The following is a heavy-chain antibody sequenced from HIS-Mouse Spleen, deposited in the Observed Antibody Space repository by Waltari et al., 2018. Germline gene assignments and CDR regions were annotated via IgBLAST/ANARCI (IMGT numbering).Heavy chain of an antibody. V-gene: IGHV4-39*07. J-gene: IGHJ5*02. CDR1: GGSISSSSYY. CDR2: IYYSGVT. Sequence: QLQLQESGPGLVKPSETLSLTCTVSGGSISSSSYYWGWIRQPPGKGLEWIGSIYYSGVTYYNPSLKSRVTISVDTSKNQFSLKLSSVTAADTAVYYCARVSLSYDILTGSDLNWFDPWGQGTLVTVSS. D-gene: IGHD3-9*01. CDR3: ARVSLSYDILTGSDLNWFDP.